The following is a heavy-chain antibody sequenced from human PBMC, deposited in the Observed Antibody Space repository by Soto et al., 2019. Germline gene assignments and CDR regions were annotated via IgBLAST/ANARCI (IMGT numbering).Heavy chain of an antibody. D-gene: IGHD2-15*01. CDR1: GFTFSNYA. Sequence: EVQLLESGGGLVQPGGSLRLSCGVSGFTFSNYAMRWVRQAPGKGLEWVSGISDSGGSTYYADSVKGRFTISRDNYKNTLYLQMNSLRPEDTAVYYCAKSRRSGGSCYDYWGQGTLVTVSS. CDR2: ISDSGGST. J-gene: IGHJ4*02. V-gene: IGHV3-23*01. CDR3: AKSRRSGGSCYDY.